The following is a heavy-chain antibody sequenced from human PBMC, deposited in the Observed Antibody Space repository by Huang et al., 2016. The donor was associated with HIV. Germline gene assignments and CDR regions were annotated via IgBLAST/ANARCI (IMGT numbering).Heavy chain of an antibody. CDR3: ARHREGPVAYYSGWGSHLNYMDV. V-gene: IGHV4-39*01. J-gene: IGHJ6*03. Sequence: QLLLQESGPGLVKPSEALALTCAVSGGSIRSSDYHWGWIRRPPGKGLEWIGSIYFTGSTHYDPSLKSRVTIAVDTSKNLFFLNLTSMTAADTAVYYCARHREGPVAYYSGWGSHLNYMDVWGRGRTVVVSS. CDR1: GGSIRSSDYH. D-gene: IGHD3-10*01. CDR2: IYFTGST.